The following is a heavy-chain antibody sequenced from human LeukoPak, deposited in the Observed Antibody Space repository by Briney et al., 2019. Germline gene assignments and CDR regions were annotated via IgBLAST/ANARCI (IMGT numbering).Heavy chain of an antibody. D-gene: IGHD1-14*01. CDR2: INWSSNDT. V-gene: IGHV3-9*01. CDR1: GFTFDDYA. J-gene: IGHJ4*02. CDR3: TKRRNSDHPFDY. Sequence: GGSLRLSCAASGFTFDDYAMHWVRQAPGKGLEWVSGINWSSNDTIYADSVKGRFTISRDNAKNSLYLQMNSLRAEDTAFYYCTKRRNSDHPFDYWGQGTLVTVSS.